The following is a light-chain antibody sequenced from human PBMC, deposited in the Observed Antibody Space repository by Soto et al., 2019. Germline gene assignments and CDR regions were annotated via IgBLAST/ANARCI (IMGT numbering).Light chain of an antibody. CDR1: QSVDSNY. J-gene: IGKJ3*01. Sequence: VLTQSPGTLSLSPGERATLSCRASQSVDSNYFAWYQQKPGQAPRLLIYGASYRATGIPDKFSGSGSGTDFTLTISRLEPEDFAVYYCQQSRFTFVPGTRVVI. CDR3: QQSRFT. CDR2: GAS. V-gene: IGKV3-20*01.